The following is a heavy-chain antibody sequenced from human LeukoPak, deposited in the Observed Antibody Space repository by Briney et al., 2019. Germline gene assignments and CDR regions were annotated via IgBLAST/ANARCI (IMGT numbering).Heavy chain of an antibody. CDR1: GFTFSSYS. Sequence: GGSLRLSCAASGFTFSSYSMNWVRQAPGKGLEWVAFIRYDGSNKYYADSVKGRFTISRDNSKNTLYLQMNSLRAEDTAVYYCAKDETGRWVVAAHLDYWGQGTLVTVSS. D-gene: IGHD2-15*01. CDR3: AKDETGRWVVAAHLDY. J-gene: IGHJ4*02. CDR2: IRYDGSNK. V-gene: IGHV3-30*02.